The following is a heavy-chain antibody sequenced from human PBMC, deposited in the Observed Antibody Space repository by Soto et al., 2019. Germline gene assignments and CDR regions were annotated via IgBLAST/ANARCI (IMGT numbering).Heavy chain of an antibody. J-gene: IGHJ6*02. CDR1: GGTFSSYA. CDR2: IIPIFGTA. D-gene: IGHD6-6*01. V-gene: IGHV1-69*13. Sequence: ASVKVSCKASGGTFSSYAISWVRQAPGQGLEWMGGIIPIFGTANYAQKFQGRVTITADESTSTAYMELSSLRSEDTAVYYCAGEGVAYSSSSYYYYGMDVWGQGTTVTVSS. CDR3: AGEGVAYSSSSYYYYGMDV.